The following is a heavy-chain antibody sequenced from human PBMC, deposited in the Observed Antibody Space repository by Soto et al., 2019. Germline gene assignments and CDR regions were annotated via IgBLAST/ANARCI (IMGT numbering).Heavy chain of an antibody. Sequence: SETLSLTCAVSGGSISSSSYYWAWIRQPPGKGLDWMGNLYYSGTTYYNPSLKSRITISVDTSKNQFSLKLSSVTAADTAVYYCARHYPFASGSYSPYYFDSWGQGTLVTVSS. J-gene: IGHJ4*02. V-gene: IGHV4-39*01. CDR1: GGSISSSSYY. D-gene: IGHD3-10*01. CDR3: ARHYPFASGSYSPYYFDS. CDR2: LYYSGTT.